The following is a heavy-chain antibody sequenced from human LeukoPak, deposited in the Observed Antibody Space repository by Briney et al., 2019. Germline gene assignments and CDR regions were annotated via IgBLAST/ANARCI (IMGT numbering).Heavy chain of an antibody. CDR2: ISGSGGST. CDR3: AKTNRNSNTWFDY. CDR1: GFSFGSYA. V-gene: IGHV3-23*01. D-gene: IGHD6-13*01. J-gene: IGHJ4*02. Sequence: GGSLRLSCAASGFSFGSYAMSWVRQAPGKGLEWVSGISGSGGSTYYADSVKGRFTISSDNSKNTLYLQMNSLRAEDTALYYCAKTNRNSNTWFDYWGQGTLVTVSS.